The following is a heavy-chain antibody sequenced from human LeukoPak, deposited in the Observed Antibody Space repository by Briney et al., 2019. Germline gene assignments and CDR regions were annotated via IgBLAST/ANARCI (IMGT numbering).Heavy chain of an antibody. Sequence: GSLRLSCAASGFNFSNYAMSWVRQAPGKGLEWVSTIGGSGNHTYYTDSVKGRFTISRDNSKNTLYLQMSSLRAEDTAVYYCAELGITMIGGVWGKGTTVTISS. CDR3: AELGITMIGGV. V-gene: IGHV3-23*01. J-gene: IGHJ6*04. D-gene: IGHD3-10*02. CDR2: IGGSGNHT. CDR1: GFNFSNYA.